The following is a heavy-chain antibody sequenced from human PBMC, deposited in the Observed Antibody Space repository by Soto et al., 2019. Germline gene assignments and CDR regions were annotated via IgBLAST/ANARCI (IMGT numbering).Heavy chain of an antibody. CDR2: IYWDDDK. Sequence: QITLKESGPTLVKPTQTLTLTCTFSGFSLSTSGVGVGWIRQPPGKALEWLALIYWDDDKRYSPSLKSRLTITKDTSKNQVVLTMTNMDPVDTATYYCAHTILRYFDWTKGGSYFDYWGQGTLVTVSS. V-gene: IGHV2-5*02. CDR3: AHTILRYFDWTKGGSYFDY. J-gene: IGHJ4*02. CDR1: GFSLSTSGVG. D-gene: IGHD3-9*01.